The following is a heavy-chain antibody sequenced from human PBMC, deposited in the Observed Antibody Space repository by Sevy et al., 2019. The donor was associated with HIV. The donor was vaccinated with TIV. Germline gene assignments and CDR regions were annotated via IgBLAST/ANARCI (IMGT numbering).Heavy chain of an antibody. CDR1: GFTFSSYG. V-gene: IGHV3-33*01. D-gene: IGHD3-22*01. CDR2: IWYDGSNK. J-gene: IGHJ4*02. CDR3: ARDKAAYYDSSGYYTLDY. Sequence: GGSLRLSCAVSGFTFSSYGMHWVRQAPGKGLEWVAVIWYDGSNKYYADSVKGRFTISRDNSKNTLYLQMNSLRAEDTAVYYCARDKAAYYDSSGYYTLDYWGQGTLVTVSS.